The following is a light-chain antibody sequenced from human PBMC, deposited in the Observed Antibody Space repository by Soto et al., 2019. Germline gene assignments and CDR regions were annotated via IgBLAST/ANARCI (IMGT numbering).Light chain of an antibody. V-gene: IGLV4-69*01. CDR1: SGHSNYA. Sequence: QSVLTQSPSASASLGASVKLTCTLSSGHSNYAIAWHQQQSEKGPRYLMKLNSDGSHSKGDGIPDRFSGSSSGAARYLTISSIQSADEADYYCQTWGSGIVVFGGGTKLTVL. CDR2: LNSDGSH. J-gene: IGLJ2*01. CDR3: QTWGSGIVV.